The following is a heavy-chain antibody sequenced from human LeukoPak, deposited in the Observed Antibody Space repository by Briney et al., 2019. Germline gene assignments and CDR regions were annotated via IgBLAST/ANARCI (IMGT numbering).Heavy chain of an antibody. J-gene: IGHJ6*02. Sequence: SETLSLTCTISSGSISGYYWSWIRQTPGKGQEWIGFIYYTGSANYNPSLESRVTISVDTSRNQFSLRLASVTAADTAVYYCARDGDVANALYYYGLDVWGQGTTVTVSS. CDR1: SGSISGYY. CDR3: ARDGDVANALYYYGLDV. V-gene: IGHV4-59*01. CDR2: IYYTGSA. D-gene: IGHD5-12*01.